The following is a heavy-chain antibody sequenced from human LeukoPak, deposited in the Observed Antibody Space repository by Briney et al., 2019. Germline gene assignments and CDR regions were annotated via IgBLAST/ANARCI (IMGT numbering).Heavy chain of an antibody. CDR1: GDSVSSGSYY. CDR3: ARRYGGWFDP. D-gene: IGHD3-9*01. J-gene: IGHJ5*02. Sequence: NPSETLSLTCIVSGDSVSSGSYYWSWIRQPPGKGLEWIGYIYHSGSTKYNPSLKSRVTISVDTSKNRFSLNLSSVTAADTAVYYCARRYGGWFDPWGQGTLVTVSS. V-gene: IGHV4-61*01. CDR2: IYHSGST.